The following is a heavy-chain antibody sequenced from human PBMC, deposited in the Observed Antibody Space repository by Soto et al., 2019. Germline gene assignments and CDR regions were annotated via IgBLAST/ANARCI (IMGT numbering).Heavy chain of an antibody. V-gene: IGHV3-21*04. Sequence: PGGSLRLSCAASGFTFTRYSMNWVRQAPGKGLEWVSSISSTTNYIYYGDSMKGRFAISRDNSKNSLYLQLNNLRVDDTAVYYCAKVGPSYYYGMDVWGQGTTVTVSS. J-gene: IGHJ6*02. D-gene: IGHD1-26*01. CDR2: ISSTTNYI. CDR1: GFTFTRYS. CDR3: AKVGPSYYYGMDV.